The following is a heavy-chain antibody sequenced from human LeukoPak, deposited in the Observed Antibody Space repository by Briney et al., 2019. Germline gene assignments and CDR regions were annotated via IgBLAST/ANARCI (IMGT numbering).Heavy chain of an antibody. J-gene: IGHJ5*02. CDR3: ARAAGPSITIFGVVRNWFDP. V-gene: IGHV3-33*01. Sequence: GGSLRLSCAASGFTFSSYGMHWVRQAPGKGLEWVAVIWYDGSNKYYADSVKGRFTISRDNSKNTLYLQMNSLRAEDTAVYYCARAAGPSITIFGVVRNWFDPWGQGTLVTVSS. CDR2: IWYDGSNK. CDR1: GFTFSSYG. D-gene: IGHD3-3*01.